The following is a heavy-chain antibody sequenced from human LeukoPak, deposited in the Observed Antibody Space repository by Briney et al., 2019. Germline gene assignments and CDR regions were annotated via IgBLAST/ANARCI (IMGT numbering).Heavy chain of an antibody. D-gene: IGHD1-26*01. J-gene: IGHJ4*02. CDR3: AKDRSGSYYQAPFDFDY. CDR1: GFTFSSYG. V-gene: IGHV3-30*02. CDR2: IRYDGSNK. Sequence: GGSLRLSCAASGFTFSSYGMHWVRQAPGKGLEWVAFIRYDGSNKYYADSVKGRFTISRDNSKNTLYLQMNSLRAEDTAVYYCAKDRSGSYYQAPFDFDYWGQGTLVTVSS.